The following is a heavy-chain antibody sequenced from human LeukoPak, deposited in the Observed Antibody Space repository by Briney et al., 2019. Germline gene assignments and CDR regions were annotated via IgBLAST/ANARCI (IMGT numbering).Heavy chain of an antibody. V-gene: IGHV4-59*01. J-gene: IGHJ6*03. D-gene: IGHD4/OR15-4a*01. CDR2: IYYSGST. Sequence: SETLSLTCTVSGGSISSYYWSWIRQPPGKGLEWIGYIYYSGSTNYNPSLKSRVTISVDTSKNQFSLKVNSVTAADTAVYYCARAPGNDYYPYYYMDVWGKGNTVTVSS. CDR3: ARAPGNDYYPYYYMDV. CDR1: GGSISSYY.